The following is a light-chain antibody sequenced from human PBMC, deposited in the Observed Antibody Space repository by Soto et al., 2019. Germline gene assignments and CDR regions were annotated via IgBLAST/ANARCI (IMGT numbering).Light chain of an antibody. J-gene: IGKJ2*01. CDR2: ATS. Sequence: DIQMTQSPSSLSESVGDRVTITCRASQSISIYLNWYRQKPGKAPELLIYATSRLQTGVPSTFSGSGYETDFTLTISSLQPEDFATYYCQQSYTSPYTFGQGTQLAIK. V-gene: IGKV1-39*01. CDR3: QQSYTSPYT. CDR1: QSISIY.